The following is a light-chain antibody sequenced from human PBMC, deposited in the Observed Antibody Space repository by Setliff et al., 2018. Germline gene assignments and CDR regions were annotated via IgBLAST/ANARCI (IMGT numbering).Light chain of an antibody. Sequence: QSVLTQPASVSGSLGQSITISCTGTISDVGGYDYVSWYQQHPGKAPKLMIYEVSNRPSGVSNRFSGSKSGNTASLTISGLQAEDEADYYCSSYTSSRTYLFGTGTKVTVL. CDR2: EVS. J-gene: IGLJ1*01. CDR3: SSYTSSRTYL. CDR1: ISDVGGYDY. V-gene: IGLV2-14*01.